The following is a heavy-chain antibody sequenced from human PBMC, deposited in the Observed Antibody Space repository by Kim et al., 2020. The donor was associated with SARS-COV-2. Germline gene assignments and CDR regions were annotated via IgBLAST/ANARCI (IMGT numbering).Heavy chain of an antibody. CDR1: GFTFSDYY. J-gene: IGHJ4*02. CDR2: ISSSSSYT. D-gene: IGHD2-2*01. CDR3: ASVGYCSSTSCPRGYYFDY. V-gene: IGHV3-11*06. Sequence: GGSLRLSCAASGFTFSDYYMSWIRQAPGKGLEWVSYISSSSSYTNYADSVKGRFTISRDNAKNSLYLQMNSLRAEDTAVYYCASVGYCSSTSCPRGYYFDYWGQGTLVTVSS.